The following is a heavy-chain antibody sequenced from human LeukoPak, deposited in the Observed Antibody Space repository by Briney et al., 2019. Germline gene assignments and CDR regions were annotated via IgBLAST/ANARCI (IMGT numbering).Heavy chain of an antibody. Sequence: SETLSLTCTVSGGSISSHYWSWIRQPPGKGLEWIGYIYYSGSTNYNPSLKSRVTISVDTSKNQFSLKLSSVTAADTAVYYCARGGDSGSWYFSVWFDPWGQGTLVTVSS. D-gene: IGHD6-13*01. V-gene: IGHV4-59*11. J-gene: IGHJ5*02. CDR1: GGSISSHY. CDR3: ARGGDSGSWYFSVWFDP. CDR2: IYYSGST.